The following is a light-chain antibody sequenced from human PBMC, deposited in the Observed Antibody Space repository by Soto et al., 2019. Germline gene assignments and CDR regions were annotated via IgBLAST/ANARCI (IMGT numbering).Light chain of an antibody. V-gene: IGLV1-51*01. CDR1: SSNIGNNY. Sequence: QSVLTQSPSVSAAPRQKVTISCSGSSSNIGNNYVSWYQQLPGTAPKLLIYDNNKRPSGIPDRFSGSKSGTSGTLDITGLQTGDEADYYCATWDGSLPGEVFGGGTQLTVL. CDR2: DNN. J-gene: IGLJ2*01. CDR3: ATWDGSLPGEV.